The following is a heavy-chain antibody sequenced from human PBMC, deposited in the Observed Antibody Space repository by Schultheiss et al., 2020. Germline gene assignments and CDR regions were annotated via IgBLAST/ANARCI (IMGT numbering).Heavy chain of an antibody. CDR1: GYTFTSYG. CDR3: ARDPVGIAAAGRGGDNWFDP. Sequence: ASVKVSCKASGYTFTSYGISWVRQAPGQGLEWMGWINPNSGGTNYVQKFQGRVTMTRDTSISTAYMELSRLRSDDTAVYYCARDPVGIAAAGRGGDNWFDPWGLGTLVTVSS. J-gene: IGHJ5*02. CDR2: INPNSGGT. D-gene: IGHD6-13*01. V-gene: IGHV1-2*02.